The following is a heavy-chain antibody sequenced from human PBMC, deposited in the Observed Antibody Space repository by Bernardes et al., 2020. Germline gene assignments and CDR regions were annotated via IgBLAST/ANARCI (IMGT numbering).Heavy chain of an antibody. Sequence: GWSLRRSCAASGFTFDDYAMHWVRQAPGKGLEWVSGISWNSGSIGYADSVKGRFTISRDNAKNSLYLQMNSLRAEDTALYYCAKDSREPYYFDYWGQGTLVTVSS. CDR3: AKDSREPYYFDY. CDR2: ISWNSGSI. V-gene: IGHV3-9*01. CDR1: GFTFDDYA. J-gene: IGHJ4*02. D-gene: IGHD1-26*01.